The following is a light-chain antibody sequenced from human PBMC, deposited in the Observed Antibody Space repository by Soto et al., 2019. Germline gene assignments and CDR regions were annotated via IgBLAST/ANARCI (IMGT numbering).Light chain of an antibody. CDR1: QSLLSTSTRKTY. J-gene: IGKJ1*01. V-gene: IGKV4-1*01. CDR3: QQYYSTRT. CDR2: WAS. Sequence: DIVMTQSPDSLAVSLGERATITCRSSQSLLSTSTRKTYLAWYQQRVGQPPKLLIYWASTRESGVPDRFSGSRSGTDFTLTISSLQAEDVAVYYCQQYYSTRTFGQGTKVAIK.